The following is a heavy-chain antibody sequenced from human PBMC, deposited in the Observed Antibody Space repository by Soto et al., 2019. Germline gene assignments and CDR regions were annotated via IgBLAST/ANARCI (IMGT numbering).Heavy chain of an antibody. CDR2: VYLSGHT. Sequence: SETLSLTCTVSGYSVTSGCYWGWFRQPPEKGLEWIGSVYLSGHTYHNPSLMSRVTISIDTSKNQFSLKLTSVTAADTAVYYCARARIVVSGTIVDFWGRGTLVTVSS. J-gene: IGHJ4*02. D-gene: IGHD1-7*01. CDR3: ARARIVVSGTIVDF. V-gene: IGHV4-38-2*02. CDR1: GYSVTSGCY.